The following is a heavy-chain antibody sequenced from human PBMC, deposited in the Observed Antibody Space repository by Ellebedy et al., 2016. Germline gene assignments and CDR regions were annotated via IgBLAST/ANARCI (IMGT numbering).Heavy chain of an antibody. Sequence: SETLSLXCAVYGGSFSGYYWSWIRQPPGKGLEWIGEINHSGSTNYNPSLKSRVTISVDTSKNQFSLKLSSVTAADTAVYYCARVDSRDAFDIWGQGTMVTVSS. CDR2: INHSGST. D-gene: IGHD2-15*01. J-gene: IGHJ3*02. CDR1: GGSFSGYY. V-gene: IGHV4-34*01. CDR3: ARVDSRDAFDI.